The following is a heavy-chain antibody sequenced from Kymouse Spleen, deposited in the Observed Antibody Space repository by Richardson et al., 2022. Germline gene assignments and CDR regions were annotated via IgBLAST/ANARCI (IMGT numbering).Heavy chain of an antibody. J-gene: IGHJ6*02. CDR3: ARGPISYSSSCLYYYYGMDV. CDR2: IYHSGST. CDR1: GGSISSSNW. Sequence: QVQLQESGPGLVKPSGTLSLTCAVSGGSISSSNWWSWVRQPPGKGLEWIGEIYHSGSTNYNPSLKSRVTISVDKSKNQFSLKLSSVTAADTAVYYCARGPISYSSSCLYYYYGMDVWGQGTTVTVSS. D-gene: IGHD6-13*01. V-gene: IGHV4-4*02.